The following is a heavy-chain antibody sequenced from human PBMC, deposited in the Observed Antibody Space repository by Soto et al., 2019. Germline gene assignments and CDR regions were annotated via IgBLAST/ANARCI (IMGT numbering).Heavy chain of an antibody. CDR3: ARPKRSGYDRGDSYYHTMDV. CDR2: ILPMFGAV. J-gene: IGHJ6*02. D-gene: IGHD2-21*02. Sequence: QMQLVQSGAEVKKSGSSVKVSCKASGGTWSTFVFIWVRPAPGRGLEGLGGILPMFGAVKYAQKFQDRFTITADRSTNTAAMELGSLRPDDTAVYYCARPKRSGYDRGDSYYHTMDVWGHGTTVTVS. CDR1: GGTWSTFV. V-gene: IGHV1-69*06.